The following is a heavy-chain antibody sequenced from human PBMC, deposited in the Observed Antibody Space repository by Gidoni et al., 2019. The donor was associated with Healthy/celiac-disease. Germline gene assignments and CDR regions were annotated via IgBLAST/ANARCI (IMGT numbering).Heavy chain of an antibody. J-gene: IGHJ3*02. D-gene: IGHD3-22*01. CDR3: ARVSRSSGYYYDAFDI. V-gene: IGHV3-74*01. Sequence: EVQLVESGGGLVQPGGSLRLSCAASGFTFSSYWMHWVRQAPGKGLVWVSRINRDGSSTSYADSVKGRFTISRDNAKNTLYLQMNSLRAEDTAVYYCARVSRSSGYYYDAFDIWGQGTMVTVSS. CDR2: INRDGSST. CDR1: GFTFSSYW.